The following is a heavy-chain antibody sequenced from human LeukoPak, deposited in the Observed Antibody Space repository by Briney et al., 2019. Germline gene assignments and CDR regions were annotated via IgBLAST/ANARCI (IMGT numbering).Heavy chain of an antibody. Sequence: ASVKVSCKAPGGTFTSYGISWVRQAPGQGLEWMGWISAYNGNTNYAQKLQGRVTMTTDTSTSTAYMELRSPRSDDTAVYYCARGRGTEWELLSVDYWGQGTLVTVSS. D-gene: IGHD1-26*01. CDR2: ISAYNGNT. J-gene: IGHJ4*02. V-gene: IGHV1-18*01. CDR1: GGTFTSYG. CDR3: ARGRGTEWELLSVDY.